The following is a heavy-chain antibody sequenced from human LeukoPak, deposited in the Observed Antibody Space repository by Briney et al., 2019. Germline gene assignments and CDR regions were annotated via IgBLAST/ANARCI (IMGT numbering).Heavy chain of an antibody. D-gene: IGHD4-17*01. CDR3: AREAVTYFFDI. CDR1: GYTFTDYY. Sequence: GASVKVSCKASGYTFTDYYMHWERQAPGQGPEWMGWINPNTGDTKYAQKFQGRVTMTRDTSISTAYMELSRLRSDVTVVYYCAREAVTYFFDIGGQGTRVSVSS. CDR2: INPNTGDT. V-gene: IGHV1-2*02. J-gene: IGHJ4*02.